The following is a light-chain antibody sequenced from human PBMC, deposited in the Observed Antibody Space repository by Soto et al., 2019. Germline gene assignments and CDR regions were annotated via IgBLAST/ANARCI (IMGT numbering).Light chain of an antibody. V-gene: IGLV2-18*02. CDR3: SSYTSSSTPLYV. CDR1: SSDVGSYNR. J-gene: IGLJ1*01. CDR2: EVS. Sequence: QSALTQPPSVSGSPGQSVTISCTGTSSDVGSYNRVSWYQQPPGTAPKLMIYEVSNRPSGVPDRFSGSKSGNTASLTISGLQAEEEVDYSCSSYTSSSTPLYVFGTGTKVTVL.